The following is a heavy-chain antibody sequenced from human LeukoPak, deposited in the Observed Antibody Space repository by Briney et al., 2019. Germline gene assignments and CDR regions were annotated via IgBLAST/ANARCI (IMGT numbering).Heavy chain of an antibody. CDR3: AREYSGSYPDY. V-gene: IGHV4-59*11. CDR2: IHYSGST. J-gene: IGHJ4*02. D-gene: IGHD3-10*01. CDR1: GDSIRNQY. Sequence: SETLSLTCTVCGDSIRNQYWSWIRQPPGKGLEWIGYIHYSGSTKNNPSLKSRVTISTDTSKNKFSLKLSSVTAADTAVYYCAREYSGSYPDYWGQGTLVTVSS.